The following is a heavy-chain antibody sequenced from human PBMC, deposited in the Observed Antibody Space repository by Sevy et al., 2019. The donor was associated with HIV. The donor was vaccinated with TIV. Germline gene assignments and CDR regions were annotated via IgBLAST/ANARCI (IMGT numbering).Heavy chain of an antibody. V-gene: IGHV3-11*01. J-gene: IGHJ4*02. CDR2: ISGSGNTI. D-gene: IGHD1-26*01. CDR3: ARAGGSWALRY. Sequence: GESLKISCAASGFIFSDYYMSWIRQAPGKGLEWVSYISGSGNTIYYTDSVKCRFTISRDNAKDSLYLQMNSLRAEDTAVYYCARAGGSWALRYWGQGSLVTVSS. CDR1: GFIFSDYY.